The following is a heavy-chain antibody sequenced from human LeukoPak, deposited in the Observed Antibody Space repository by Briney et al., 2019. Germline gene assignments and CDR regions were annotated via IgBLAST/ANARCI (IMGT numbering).Heavy chain of an antibody. CDR1: GFTFSSYS. CDR2: ISSSSSYI. CDR3: AKGGSSYSYSCDY. V-gene: IGHV3-21*01. Sequence: GGSLRLSCAASGFTFSSYSMNWVRQAPGKGLEWVSSISSSSSYIYYADSVKGRFTISRDNAKNSLYLQMNSLRAEDTAVYYCAKGGSSYSYSCDYWGQGTLVTVSS. D-gene: IGHD6-13*01. J-gene: IGHJ4*02.